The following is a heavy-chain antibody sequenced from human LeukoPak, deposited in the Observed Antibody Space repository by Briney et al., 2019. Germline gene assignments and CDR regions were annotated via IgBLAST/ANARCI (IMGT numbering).Heavy chain of an antibody. V-gene: IGHV3-33*01. D-gene: IGHD5-24*01. CDR1: GFTFSSYG. CDR2: IWYDGSNK. J-gene: IGHJ4*02. Sequence: AGRSLRLSCAASGFTFSSYGMHRVRQAPGKGLEWVAVIWYDGSNKYYADSVKGRFTISRDNSKNTLYLQMNSLRAEDTAVYYCARERYGRPIFDYWGQGTLVTVSS. CDR3: ARERYGRPIFDY.